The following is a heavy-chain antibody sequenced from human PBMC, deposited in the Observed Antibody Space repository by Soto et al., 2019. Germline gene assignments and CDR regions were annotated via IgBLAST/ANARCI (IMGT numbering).Heavy chain of an antibody. Sequence: GGSLRLSCAASGFTFSSYAMHWVRQAPGKGLEWVAVISYDGSNKYYTDSVKGRFTISRDNSKNTLYLQMNSLRAEDTAVYYCARPLWRDDFNWGYFDLWGLGTLVTVSS. J-gene: IGHJ2*01. D-gene: IGHD2-21*01. V-gene: IGHV3-30-3*01. CDR1: GFTFSSYA. CDR3: ARPLWRDDFNWGYFDL. CDR2: ISYDGSNK.